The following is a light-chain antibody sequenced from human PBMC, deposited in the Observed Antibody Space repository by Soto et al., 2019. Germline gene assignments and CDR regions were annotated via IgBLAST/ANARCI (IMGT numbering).Light chain of an antibody. CDR3: QQYGGSPLVT. CDR1: QTVGGSH. J-gene: IGKJ4*01. CDR2: GAS. Sequence: EIVLTQSPGTLSLSPGERATLSCRASQTVGGSHLAWYQQKPGQAPRLLIYGASSRATGIPDRFSGSGSGTDFTLTISRLEPEDFAVYYCQQYGGSPLVTFGGGTKVEIK. V-gene: IGKV3-20*01.